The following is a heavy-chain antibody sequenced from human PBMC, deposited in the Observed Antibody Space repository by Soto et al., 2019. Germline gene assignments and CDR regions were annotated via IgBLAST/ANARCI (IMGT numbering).Heavy chain of an antibody. J-gene: IGHJ4*02. V-gene: IGHV4-30-4*02. CDR3: ARGYGTPYYYGSDKYFDY. D-gene: IGHD3-10*01. CDR2: IYYSGST. CDR1: GGSISSGDYY. Sequence: PSETLSLTCTVSGGSISSGDYYWSWIRQPPGKGLEWIGYIYYSGSTNYNPSLKSRVTISVDTSKNQFSLKLSSVTAADTAVYYCARGYGTPYYYGSDKYFDYWGQGTLVTVSS.